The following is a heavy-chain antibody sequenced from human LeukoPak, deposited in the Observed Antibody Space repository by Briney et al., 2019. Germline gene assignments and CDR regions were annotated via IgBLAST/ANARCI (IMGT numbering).Heavy chain of an antibody. CDR3: ARVPEDYYDSSGYYYYYYGMDV. V-gene: IGHV4-59*01. CDR1: GGSISSYY. CDR2: IYYSGST. Sequence: KPSETLSLTCTVSGGSISSYYWSWIRQPPGKGLEWMGYIYYSGSTNYNPSLKSRVTISVNTSKNQFSLRLSSVTAPDTDVYYCARVPEDYYDSSGYYYYYYGMDVWGQGTTVTVSS. D-gene: IGHD3-22*01. J-gene: IGHJ6*02.